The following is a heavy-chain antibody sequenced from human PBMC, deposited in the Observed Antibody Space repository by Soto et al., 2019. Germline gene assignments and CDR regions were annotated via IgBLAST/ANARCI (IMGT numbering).Heavy chain of an antibody. CDR2: IYRGASK. Sequence: EGSLRLSCAASGFTVSSNYMSCVRQAPGKGLEWVSVIYRGASKLYADSVKGRFTISRDNFKNTLYLQMNSLIAEDTAVYYCARGPSRSSSLGWLEPWGQGTTVTVS. CDR1: GFTVSSNY. V-gene: IGHV3-53*01. CDR3: ARGPSRSSSLGWLEP. J-gene: IGHJ6*02. D-gene: IGHD6-6*01.